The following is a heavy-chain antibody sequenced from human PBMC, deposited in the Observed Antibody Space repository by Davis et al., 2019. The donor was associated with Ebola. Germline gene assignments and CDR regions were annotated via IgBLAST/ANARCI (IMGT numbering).Heavy chain of an antibody. Sequence: PGGSLRLSCAASGFTFSSYAMHWVRQAPGKGLEWVAVISYDGSNKYYADSVKGRFTISRDNSKNTLYLQMNSLRVEDTAVYYCARDLITMIRGVIIPFGMDVWGQGTTVTVSS. CDR2: ISYDGSNK. D-gene: IGHD3-10*01. V-gene: IGHV3-30-3*01. J-gene: IGHJ6*02. CDR3: ARDLITMIRGVIIPFGMDV. CDR1: GFTFSSYA.